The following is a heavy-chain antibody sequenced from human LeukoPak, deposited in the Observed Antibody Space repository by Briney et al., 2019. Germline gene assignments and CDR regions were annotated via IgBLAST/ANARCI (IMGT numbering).Heavy chain of an antibody. V-gene: IGHV4-4*07. J-gene: IGHJ4*02. CDR3: ASSGSYALMDY. Sequence: SETLSLTCTVSGGSISSYYWSWIRQPAGKGLEWIGRIYTSGSTNYNPSLKSRVTMSVDTSKNQFSLTLSSVTAADTAVYYCASSGSYALMDYWGQGTLVTVSS. D-gene: IGHD1-26*01. CDR2: IYTSGST. CDR1: GGSISSYY.